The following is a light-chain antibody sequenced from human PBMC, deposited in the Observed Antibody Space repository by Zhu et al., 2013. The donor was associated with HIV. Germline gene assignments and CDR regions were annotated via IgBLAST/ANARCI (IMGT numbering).Light chain of an antibody. Sequence: QSVLTQPPSVSGAPGQRVTISCTGSSSNIGAGYDVHWYKQFPGTAPQLVIYGNSNRPSGVPDRFSGSKSGTSASLAISGLQSEDGADYYCAAWDDSLNGLFGGGTKLTVL. CDR2: GNS. CDR3: AAWDDSLNGL. V-gene: IGLV1-40*01. J-gene: IGLJ2*01. CDR1: SSNIGAGYD.